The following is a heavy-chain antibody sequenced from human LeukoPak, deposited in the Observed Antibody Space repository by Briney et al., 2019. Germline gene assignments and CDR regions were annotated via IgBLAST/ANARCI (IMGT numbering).Heavy chain of an antibody. CDR2: INHSGST. CDR1: GGSFSDYY. J-gene: IGHJ5*02. D-gene: IGHD5-18*01. Sequence: PSETLSLTCGVYGGSFSDYYWSWIRQPPGKGLEWIGEINHSGSTNYNPSLKSRVTISVDTSKNQFSLKVNSVTAADTAVYYCARRGYTYGWGWFDPWGQGTLVTVSS. V-gene: IGHV4-34*01. CDR3: ARRGYTYGWGWFDP.